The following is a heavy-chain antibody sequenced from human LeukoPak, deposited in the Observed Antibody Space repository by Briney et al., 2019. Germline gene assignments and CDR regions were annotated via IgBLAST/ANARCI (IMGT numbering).Heavy chain of an antibody. J-gene: IGHJ4*02. CDR1: GGSMSPYH. V-gene: IGHV4-59*08. CDR2: IYYSGST. Sequence: PSETLSLTCTVSGGSMSPYHWGWIRQPPGKGLEWTGYIYYSGSTNYNPSLNSRVTISVDTSMNQFSLRLSSVTAADTAIYYCARAVSDRFDYWGQGTLVTVSS. D-gene: IGHD6-19*01. CDR3: ARAVSDRFDY.